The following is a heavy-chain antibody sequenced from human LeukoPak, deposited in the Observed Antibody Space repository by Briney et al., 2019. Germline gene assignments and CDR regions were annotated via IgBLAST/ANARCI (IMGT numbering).Heavy chain of an antibody. Sequence: GGSLRLSCAASGFTFSSYEMNWVRQGPGKGLEWVSYINSSESTIYYADSVKGRFTISRDNGKNPLYLQMNSLRAEDTAVYYCARGRGSGTYYTRGYYMDVWGKGTTVTISS. CDR1: GFTFSSYE. CDR2: INSSESTI. J-gene: IGHJ6*04. CDR3: ARGRGSGTYYTRGYYMDV. V-gene: IGHV3-48*03. D-gene: IGHD3-10*01.